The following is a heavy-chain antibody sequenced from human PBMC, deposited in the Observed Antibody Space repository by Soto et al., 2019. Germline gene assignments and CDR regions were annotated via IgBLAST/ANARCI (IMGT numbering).Heavy chain of an antibody. Sequence: SVNVSSKASGYTFSRYGISSVRQAPGHRREWMGWNSAYNANTNHAQTLQRRVTMTTDTPTSTAYMELSTLRSDDTAVYYCARDRPAGAAGGGYYGMDAWGKETRVTVA. CDR3: ARDRPAGAAGGGYYGMDA. CDR1: GYTFSRYG. D-gene: IGHD6-13*01. V-gene: IGHV1-18*04. J-gene: IGHJ6*04. CDR2: NSAYNANT.